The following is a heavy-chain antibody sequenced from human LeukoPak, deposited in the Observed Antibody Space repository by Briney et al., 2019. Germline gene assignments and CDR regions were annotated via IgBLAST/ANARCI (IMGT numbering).Heavy chain of an antibody. D-gene: IGHD6-13*01. CDR3: AKSSAAAGSRYYYYYYMDV. CDR2: ISYDGSNK. Sequence: GGSLRLSCAASGFTFSSYAMHWVRQAPGKGLEWVAVISYDGSNKYYADSVKGRFTISRDNSKNTLHLQMNSLRAEDTAVYYCAKSSAAAGSRYYYYYYMDVWGKGTTVTVSS. CDR1: GFTFSSYA. J-gene: IGHJ6*03. V-gene: IGHV3-30*04.